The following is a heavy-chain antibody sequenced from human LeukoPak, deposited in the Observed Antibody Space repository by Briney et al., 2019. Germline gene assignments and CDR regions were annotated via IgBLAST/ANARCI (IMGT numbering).Heavy chain of an antibody. J-gene: IGHJ4*02. CDR3: ARGVTTVTTGFDY. CDR2: INPNSGGT. V-gene: IGHV1-2*02. CDR1: GYTFTSYG. D-gene: IGHD4-11*01. Sequence: ASVKVSCKASGYTFTSYGISWVRQAPGQGLEWMGWINPNSGGTNYAQKFQGRVTMTRDTSISTAYMELSRLRSDDTAVYYCARGVTTVTTGFDYWGQGTLVTVSS.